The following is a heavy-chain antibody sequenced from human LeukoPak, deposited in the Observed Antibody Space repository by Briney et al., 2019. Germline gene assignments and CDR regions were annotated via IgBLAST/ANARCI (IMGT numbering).Heavy chain of an antibody. D-gene: IGHD3-10*01. J-gene: IGHJ6*02. CDR2: TYYRSKWYN. CDR1: RVSASSNSAA. Sequence: QTLSLTSAISRVSASSNSAAWNWIRQSPSKGLEWLGRTYYRSKWYNDYAVSVKSRITISPDTSKNQFSLQLNSVTPEDTAVYYCARSPSRVRGVDYYGMDVWGQGTTVTVSS. CDR3: ARSPSRVRGVDYYGMDV. V-gene: IGHV6-1*01.